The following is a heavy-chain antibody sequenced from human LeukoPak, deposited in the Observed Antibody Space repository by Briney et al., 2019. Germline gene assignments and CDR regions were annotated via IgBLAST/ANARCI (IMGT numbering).Heavy chain of an antibody. CDR3: TRGYSIDY. V-gene: IGHV3-49*04. D-gene: IGHD4-11*01. CDR1: GFTFRDYA. Sequence: GGSLILSCTASGFTFRDYAMSWVRQAPGKGLEWVGFIRSKASGGTTEYTASVKGRFTISRDDSKSIAYLQMNSLITEDTAIYYCTRGYSIDYWGQGTQVAVSS. CDR2: IRSKASGGTT. J-gene: IGHJ4*02.